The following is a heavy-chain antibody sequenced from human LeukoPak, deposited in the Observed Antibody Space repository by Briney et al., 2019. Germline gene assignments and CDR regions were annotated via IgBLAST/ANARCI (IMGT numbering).Heavy chain of an antibody. Sequence: ASLRLSCAASGFTCSNYAMSWVRQAPGEGLERVAAISGSGDSTYYADSVKGRFTVSRDNSKNTLYLQMSGLRAEETALYYCAKPKAASSGTGRYFDYWGQGTLVTVSS. CDR2: ISGSGDST. D-gene: IGHD6-13*01. V-gene: IGHV3-23*01. CDR1: GFTCSNYA. CDR3: AKPKAASSGTGRYFDY. J-gene: IGHJ4*02.